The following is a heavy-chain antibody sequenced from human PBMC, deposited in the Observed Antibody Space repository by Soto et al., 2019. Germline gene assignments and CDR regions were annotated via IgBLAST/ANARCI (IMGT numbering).Heavy chain of an antibody. V-gene: IGHV3-30-3*01. CDR3: ARYLGDDYPGGYFDF. J-gene: IGHJ4*02. D-gene: IGHD3-16*01. Sequence: QLQLVESGGGVVQPGRSLRLSCAASGFILSDYVFHWVRQSPGKGLEWVAVISFDGSNKYYSDSVKGRFTIPRDNSKNTLFLEINSLHAGDTAVYYCARYLGDDYPGGYFDFWGQGTLGSVSS. CDR1: GFILSDYV. CDR2: ISFDGSNK.